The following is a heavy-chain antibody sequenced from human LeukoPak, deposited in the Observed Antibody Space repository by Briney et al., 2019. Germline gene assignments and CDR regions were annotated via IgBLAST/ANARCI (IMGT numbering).Heavy chain of an antibody. D-gene: IGHD1-1*01. CDR2: ISGSGGSS. J-gene: IGHJ4*02. CDR1: GFTFSSYA. Sequence: GGSLRLSCAASGFTFSSYAMSWVRQAPGKGLEWVSAISGSGGSSYYADSVKGRFTISRDNSKNTLYLQMNSLRAEDTVVYYCAALSTGTTLRYWGQGTLVTVSS. CDR3: AALSTGTTLRY. V-gene: IGHV3-23*01.